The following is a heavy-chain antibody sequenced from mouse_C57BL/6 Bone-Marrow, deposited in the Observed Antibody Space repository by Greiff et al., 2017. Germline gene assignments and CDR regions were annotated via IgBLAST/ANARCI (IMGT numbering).Heavy chain of an antibody. D-gene: IGHD2-3*01. J-gene: IGHJ3*01. Sequence: QVQLQQPGAELVRPGTSVKLSCKASGYTFTSYWMHWVKQRPGQGLEWIGVIDPSDSYTNYNQKFKGKATLTVDTSSSTAYMQLSSLTSEDSAVYYCARGGYDGYYGFAYWGQGTLVTGSA. CDR2: IDPSDSYT. V-gene: IGHV1-59*01. CDR3: ARGGYDGYYGFAY. CDR1: GYTFTSYW.